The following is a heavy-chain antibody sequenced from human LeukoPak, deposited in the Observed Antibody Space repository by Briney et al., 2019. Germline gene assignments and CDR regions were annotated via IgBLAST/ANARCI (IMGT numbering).Heavy chain of an antibody. CDR3: AREPVGYSGYDPNPKFDY. Sequence: GGSLRLSCEASAFTFNGYSMNWVRQAPGKGLEWDSSISTTSSYKYYADSVKGRFTSSRDNAKNSLYLQMNSLRGEDTAVYYCAREPVGYSGYDPNPKFDYWGQGTLVTVSS. CDR2: ISTTSSYK. J-gene: IGHJ4*02. CDR1: AFTFNGYS. V-gene: IGHV3-21*01. D-gene: IGHD5-12*01.